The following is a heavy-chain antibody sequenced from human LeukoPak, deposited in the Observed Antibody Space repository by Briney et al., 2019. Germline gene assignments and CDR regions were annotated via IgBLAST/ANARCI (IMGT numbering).Heavy chain of an antibody. CDR3: ARGGGRVVVAATRAFDS. D-gene: IGHD2-15*01. V-gene: IGHV4-30-4*01. CDR2: IDYSGNP. Sequence: PSETLSLTCTVSGASISSGDYYWSWIRQPPGKGLEWIGYIDYSGNPYYNPSLKSRVTISLDTSKNQFSLKLSSVTAADTAVYYCARGGGRVVVAATRAFDSWGQGSLVIVSS. CDR1: GASISSGDYY. J-gene: IGHJ5*01.